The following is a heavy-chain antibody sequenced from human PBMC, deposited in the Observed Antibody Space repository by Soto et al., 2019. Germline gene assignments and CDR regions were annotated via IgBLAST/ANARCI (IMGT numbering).Heavy chain of an antibody. Sequence: ESSVKVYCKASGITFNRSSIQWVRQARGQRLEWVGWIVVGSNNRDYAQKFQERVTITSDMSTSTVYMELSSLSSEDTAVYYCAAVQESPYSMGIWGQGTTFTVSS. CDR1: GITFNRSS. CDR3: AAVQESPYSMGI. CDR2: IVVGSNNR. V-gene: IGHV1-58*02. J-gene: IGHJ6*02. D-gene: IGHD2-15*01.